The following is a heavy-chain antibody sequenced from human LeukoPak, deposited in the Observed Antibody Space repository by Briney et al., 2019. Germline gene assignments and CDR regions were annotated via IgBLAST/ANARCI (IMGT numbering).Heavy chain of an antibody. CDR1: GFTFSSYI. Sequence: AGSLTLSCAASGFTFSSYILNWIRKAPGKGLEWVSSISSDSTYVYYADSMKGRFTISRDNAKNSLYLQMNSLRAEDTAVYYCVRPRSRDAFDIWGQGTMVTVSS. CDR3: VRPRSRDAFDI. J-gene: IGHJ3*02. CDR2: ISSDSTYV. V-gene: IGHV3-21*01.